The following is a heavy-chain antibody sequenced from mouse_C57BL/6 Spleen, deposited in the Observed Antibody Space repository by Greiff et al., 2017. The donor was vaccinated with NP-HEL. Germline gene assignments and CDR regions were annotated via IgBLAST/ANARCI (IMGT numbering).Heavy chain of an antibody. CDR3: TGEGYGGGFAY. CDR2: ISSGGDYI. CDR1: GFTFSSYA. J-gene: IGHJ3*01. Sequence: EVKLMESGEGLVKPGGSLKLSCAASGFTFSSYAMSWVRQTPEKRLEWVAYISSGGDYIYYADTVKGRFTISRDNARNTLYLQMSSLKSEDTAMYYCTGEGYGGGFAYWGQGTLVTVSA. V-gene: IGHV5-9-1*02. D-gene: IGHD2-2*01.